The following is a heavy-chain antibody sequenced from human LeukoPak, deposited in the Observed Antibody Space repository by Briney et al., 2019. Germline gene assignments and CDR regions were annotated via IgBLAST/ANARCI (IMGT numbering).Heavy chain of an antibody. CDR1: GFTFSSYD. J-gene: IGHJ4*02. V-gene: IGHV3-23*01. Sequence: AGGSLRLSCAASGFTFSSYDMSWVRQAPGKGLEWVSAISGSGGSTYYADSVKGRFTISRDNSKNTLYLQMNSLRAEDTAVYYCAKQDAYCGGDCYSIDYWGQGTLVTVSS. D-gene: IGHD2-21*02. CDR3: AKQDAYCGGDCYSIDY. CDR2: ISGSGGST.